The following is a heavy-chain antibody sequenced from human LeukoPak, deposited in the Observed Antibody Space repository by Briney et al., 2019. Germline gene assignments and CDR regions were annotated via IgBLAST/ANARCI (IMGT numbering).Heavy chain of an antibody. V-gene: IGHV4-59*01. J-gene: IGHJ4*02. CDR2: IYYSGST. Sequence: PSETLSLTCTVSGGSISSYYWSWIRQPPGKGLEWIGYIYYSGSTNYNPSLKSRVTISVDTSKNQFSLKLSSVTAADTAVYYCAAVAGPEDYWGQGTLVTVSS. CDR1: GGSISSYY. CDR3: AAVAGPEDY. D-gene: IGHD6-19*01.